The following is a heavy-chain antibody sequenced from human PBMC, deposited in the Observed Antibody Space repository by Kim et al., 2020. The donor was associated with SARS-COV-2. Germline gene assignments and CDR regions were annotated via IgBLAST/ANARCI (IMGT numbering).Heavy chain of an antibody. Sequence: AEPVKGRFPISRDNSKNTLYLKMNSLGAEDTGVYYCARSRGGSYYDAFDIWGQGTMVTVSS. D-gene: IGHD2-15*01. J-gene: IGHJ3*02. V-gene: IGHV3-30*01. CDR3: ARSRGGSYYDAFDI.